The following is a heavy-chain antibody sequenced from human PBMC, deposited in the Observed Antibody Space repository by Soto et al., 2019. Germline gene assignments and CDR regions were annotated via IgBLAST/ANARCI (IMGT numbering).Heavy chain of an antibody. CDR2: ISAYNGNT. D-gene: IGHD2-15*01. J-gene: IGHJ4*02. CDR3: GREGNTVVAGFDC. CDR1: CYTFASSG. V-gene: IGHV1-18*01. Sequence: ASLQPSCKASCYTFASSGIRWVLQAPGQGLEWMGWISAYNGNTNYAQKLQGRVTMTTDTSTSTVYMELSSLRSEDTAVYYCGREGNTVVAGFDCCGQGTLV.